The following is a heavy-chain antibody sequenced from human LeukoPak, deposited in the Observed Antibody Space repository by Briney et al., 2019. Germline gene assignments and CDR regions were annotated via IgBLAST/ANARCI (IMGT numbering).Heavy chain of an antibody. CDR1: GFTFSSYS. Sequence: GGSLRLSCAASGFTFSSYSMNWVRQAPGKGLEWVSYISSSTSNIYYADSVRGRFTIPRDNAKGSLYLQMDSLRAEDTAVYYCARATRYYGMDVWGQGTTVTVSS. V-gene: IGHV3-48*01. J-gene: IGHJ6*02. CDR2: ISSSTSNI. CDR3: ARATRYYGMDV.